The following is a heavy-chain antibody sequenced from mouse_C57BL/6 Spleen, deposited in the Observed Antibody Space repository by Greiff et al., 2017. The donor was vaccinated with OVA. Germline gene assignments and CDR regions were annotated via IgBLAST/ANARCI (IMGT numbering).Heavy chain of an antibody. CDR2: ISSGGDYI. J-gene: IGHJ4*01. CDR1: GFTFSSYA. Sequence: EVKLVESGEGLVKPGGSLKLSCAASGFTFSSYAMSWVRQTPEKRLEWVAYISSGGDYIYYADTVKGRFTISRDNARNTLYLQMSSLKSEDTAMYYCTKTAQDYYAMDYWGQGTSVTVSS. D-gene: IGHD3-2*02. CDR3: TKTAQDYYAMDY. V-gene: IGHV5-9-1*02.